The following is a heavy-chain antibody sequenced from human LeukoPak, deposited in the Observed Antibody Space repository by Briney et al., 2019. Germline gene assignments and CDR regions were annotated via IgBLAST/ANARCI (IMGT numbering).Heavy chain of an antibody. V-gene: IGHV1-2*02. D-gene: IGHD5-12*01. J-gene: IGHJ4*02. CDR1: GYTFTGYY. CDR3: ARAISGYDHFDY. CDR2: INPNSGGT. Sequence: GASVKVSCKASGYTFTGYYMHWVRQAPGEGLEWMGWINPNSGGTNYAQKFQGRVTMTRDTSISTAYMELSRLRSDDTAVYYCARAISGYDHFDYWGQGTLVTASS.